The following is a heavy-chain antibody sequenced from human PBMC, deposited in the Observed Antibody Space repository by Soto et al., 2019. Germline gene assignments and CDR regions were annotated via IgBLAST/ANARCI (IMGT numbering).Heavy chain of an antibody. CDR2: INAGNGNT. CDR3: ARDLDLYSYGQAFDY. Sequence: GASVKVSCKASGYTFTSYAMHWVRQAPGQRLEWMGWINAGNGNTKYSQKFQGRVTITRDTSASTAYMELSSLRSEDTAVYYCARDLDLYSYGQAFDYWGQGTLVTVYS. V-gene: IGHV1-3*01. D-gene: IGHD5-18*01. CDR1: GYTFTSYA. J-gene: IGHJ4*02.